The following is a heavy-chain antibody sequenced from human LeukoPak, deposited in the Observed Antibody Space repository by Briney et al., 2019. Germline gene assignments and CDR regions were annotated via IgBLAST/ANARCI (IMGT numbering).Heavy chain of an antibody. J-gene: IGHJ6*03. V-gene: IGHV4-34*01. D-gene: IGHD3-10*01. CDR2: INHSGST. CDR3: ARLRVTMVRGVIISYYYYYYMDV. CDR1: GGSFSGYY. Sequence: SETQSLTCAVYGGSFSGYYWSWIRQPPGKGLEWIGEINHSGSTNYNPSLKSRVTISVDTSKNQFSLKLSSVTAADTAVYYCARLRVTMVRGVIISYYYYYYMDVWGKGTTVTISS.